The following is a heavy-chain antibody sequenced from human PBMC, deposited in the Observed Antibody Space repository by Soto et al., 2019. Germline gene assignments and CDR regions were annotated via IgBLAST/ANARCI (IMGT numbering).Heavy chain of an antibody. D-gene: IGHD3-22*01. CDR2: IYYSGST. Sequence: SETLSLPCTVSGGSISSYYWSWIRQPPGKGLEWIGYIYYSGSTNYNPSLKSRVTISVDTSKNQFSLKLSSVTAADTAVYYCARERYYYDSSGYYSETANYYGMDVWGQGTTVT. J-gene: IGHJ6*02. CDR3: ARERYYYDSSGYYSETANYYGMDV. CDR1: GGSISSYY. V-gene: IGHV4-59*01.